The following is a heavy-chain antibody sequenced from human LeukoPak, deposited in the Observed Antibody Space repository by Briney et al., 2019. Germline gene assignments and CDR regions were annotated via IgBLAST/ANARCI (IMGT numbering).Heavy chain of an antibody. Sequence: PSETLSLTCTVSGASINSGKYYWSWIRQPPGKGLEWIGSIYYSGSTYYNPSLKSRVTISVDTSKNQFSLKLSSVTAADTAVYYCARGSYGGSYAMYYFDYWGQGTLVTVSS. J-gene: IGHJ4*02. CDR3: ARGSYGGSYAMYYFDY. CDR1: GASINSGKYY. V-gene: IGHV4-39*07. CDR2: IYYSGST. D-gene: IGHD1-26*01.